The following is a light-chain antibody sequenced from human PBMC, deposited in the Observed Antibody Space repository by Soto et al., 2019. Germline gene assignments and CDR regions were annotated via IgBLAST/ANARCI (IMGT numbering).Light chain of an antibody. CDR3: QRYGSSRWT. V-gene: IGKV3-20*01. CDR1: QSVSSAY. J-gene: IGKJ1*01. Sequence: EIVLTQSPGTLSLSPGERATLSCRASQSVSSAYLAWYQQKPGQAPRLLIYGASSRATGIPDRFSGSGSGTDFTLTISRLEPEDFAVYYCQRYGSSRWTFGQGTTVDIK. CDR2: GAS.